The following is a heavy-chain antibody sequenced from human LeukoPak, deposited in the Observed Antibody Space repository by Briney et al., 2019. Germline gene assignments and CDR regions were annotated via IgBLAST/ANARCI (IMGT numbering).Heavy chain of an antibody. CDR3: ASTQEEDSGWYFDY. CDR2: ISSSSSYI. Sequence: SGGSLRLSCAASGFTFSSYSMNWVRQAPGRGLEWVSSISSSSSYIYYADSVKGRFTISRDNAKNSLYLQMNSLRAEDTAVYYCASTQEEDSGWYFDYWGQGTLVTVSS. D-gene: IGHD6-19*01. V-gene: IGHV3-21*01. CDR1: GFTFSSYS. J-gene: IGHJ4*02.